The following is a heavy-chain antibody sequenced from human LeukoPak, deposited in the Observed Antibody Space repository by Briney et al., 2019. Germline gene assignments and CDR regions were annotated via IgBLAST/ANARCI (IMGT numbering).Heavy chain of an antibody. CDR2: ISYDGSNK. D-gene: IGHD2-8*01. Sequence: GGSLRLSCAASGFTFSSYAMHWVRQAPGKGLEWVAVISYDGSNKYYADSVKGRFTISRDNSKNTLYLQMNSLRAEDTAVYYCARASSDGQNVCYYYYGMDVWGQGTTVTVSS. J-gene: IGHJ6*02. CDR1: GFTFSSYA. CDR3: ARASSDGQNVCYYYYGMDV. V-gene: IGHV3-30-3*01.